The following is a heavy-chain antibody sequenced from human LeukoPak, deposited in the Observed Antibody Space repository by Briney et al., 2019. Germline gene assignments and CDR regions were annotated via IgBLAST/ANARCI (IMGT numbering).Heavy chain of an antibody. D-gene: IGHD1-26*01. Sequence: QTGRSLRLSCAPSGFTFSRHGMHWVRQAPGKGLEWVAIISNDGSRKYYAHSVEGRFTVSRDNAKNSLYLQMNSLRDEDTAVYYCAREAGGDYWGQGTLVTVTS. J-gene: IGHJ4*02. CDR2: ISNDGSRK. CDR1: GFTFSRHG. V-gene: IGHV3-30*03. CDR3: AREAGGDY.